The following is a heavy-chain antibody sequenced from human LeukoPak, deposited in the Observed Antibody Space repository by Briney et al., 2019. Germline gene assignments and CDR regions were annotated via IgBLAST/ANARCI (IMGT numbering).Heavy chain of an antibody. CDR3: VREARGYHYTYFDY. V-gene: IGHV3-13*01. J-gene: IGHJ4*02. Sequence: PGGSLRLSCTASGFTLDRHDMHWVRQTTGEGLEWVAALASGSQTFYAGSVKGRFTVSREDAKNSLYLQMNGLRAGDTAVYYCVREARGYHYTYFDYWGQGTLVTVSS. CDR1: GFTLDRHD. CDR2: LASGSQT. D-gene: IGHD5-18*01.